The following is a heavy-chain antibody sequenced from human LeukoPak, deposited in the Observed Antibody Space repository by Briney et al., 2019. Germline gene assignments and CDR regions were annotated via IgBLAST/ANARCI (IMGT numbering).Heavy chain of an antibody. CDR1: GFTVSSNY. CDR3: ARLRYCSVGDCRGWFDP. J-gene: IGHJ5*02. Sequence: GGSLRLSCAASGFTVSSNYMSWVRQAPGKGLEWVSVIYSGDSTYYADSVKGRFTISRDNSKNTLYLQMNSLRTEDTAVYYCARLRYCSVGDCRGWFDPWGQGTLVTVSS. CDR2: IYSGDST. V-gene: IGHV3-66*04. D-gene: IGHD2-15*01.